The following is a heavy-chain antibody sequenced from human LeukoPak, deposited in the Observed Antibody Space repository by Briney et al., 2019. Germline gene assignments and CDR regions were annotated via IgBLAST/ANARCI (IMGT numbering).Heavy chain of an antibody. CDR2: IYYSGST. Sequence: SETLSLTCTVSGGSISSSSYYWGWIRQPPGKGLEWIGSIYYSGSTYYNPSLKSRVTISVDTSKNQFSLKLNSVTAADTAVYYCAREMYDSGGYRVSYFDYWGQGTLVTVSS. V-gene: IGHV4-39*07. J-gene: IGHJ4*02. D-gene: IGHD3-22*01. CDR1: GGSISSSSYY. CDR3: AREMYDSGGYRVSYFDY.